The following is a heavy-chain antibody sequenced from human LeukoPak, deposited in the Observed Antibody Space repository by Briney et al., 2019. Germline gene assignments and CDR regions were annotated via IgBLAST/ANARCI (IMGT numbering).Heavy chain of an antibody. D-gene: IGHD5-12*01. Sequence: GGSLRLSCATSGFIFNYYAMSWVRQAPGKGLEWVSSIRSSSSYIYYADSVKGRFTISRDNAKNSLYLQMNSLRAEGTAVYYCASQRGIVATMSAWGQGTLVTVSS. J-gene: IGHJ4*02. CDR2: IRSSSSYI. V-gene: IGHV3-21*01. CDR3: ASQRGIVATMSA. CDR1: GFIFNYYA.